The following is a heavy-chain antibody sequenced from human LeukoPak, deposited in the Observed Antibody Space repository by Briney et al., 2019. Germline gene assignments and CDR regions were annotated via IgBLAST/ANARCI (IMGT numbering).Heavy chain of an antibody. J-gene: IGHJ5*02. CDR1: GGSISSYY. CDR3: ASGGRSNWFDP. V-gene: IGHV4-34*01. D-gene: IGHD1-26*01. Sequence: PSETLSLTCTVSGGSISSYYWSWIRQPPGKGLEWIGEINHSGSTNYNPSLKSRVTISVDTSKNQFSLKLSSVTAADTAVYYCASGGRSNWFDPWGQGTLVTVSS. CDR2: INHSGST.